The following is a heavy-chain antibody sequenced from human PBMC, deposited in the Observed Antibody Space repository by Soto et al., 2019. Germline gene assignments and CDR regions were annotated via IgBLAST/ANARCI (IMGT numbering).Heavy chain of an antibody. V-gene: IGHV4-39*01. CDR2: IYYTGSA. CDR1: GGSINNINYY. CDR3: SGTVDP. J-gene: IGHJ5*02. Sequence: PSDTLSLTCIGSGGSINNINYYWGWIRQPPGKGLEWIGSIYYTGSAYYNPSLKSRVTISIDTSKNQFSLNLNSVSAADTAVYYCSGTVDPWGQGILVTVSS.